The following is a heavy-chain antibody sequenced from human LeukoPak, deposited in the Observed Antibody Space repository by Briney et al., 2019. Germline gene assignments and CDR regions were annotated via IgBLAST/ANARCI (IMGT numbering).Heavy chain of an antibody. CDR3: ARHQYGSGSFRMDV. V-gene: IGHV4-39*01. D-gene: IGHD3-10*01. CDR2: IYYSGST. Sequence: SETLSLTCTVSGGSISSSIYYWGWIRQPPRKGLEWIGSIYYSGSTYYNPSLKSRVTISVDTSKNQFSLKLSSVTAADTAAYYCARHQYGSGSFRMDVWGQGTTVTVSS. CDR1: GGSISSSIYY. J-gene: IGHJ6*02.